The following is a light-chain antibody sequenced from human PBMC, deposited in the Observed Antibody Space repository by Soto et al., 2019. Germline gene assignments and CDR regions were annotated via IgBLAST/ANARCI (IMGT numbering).Light chain of an antibody. J-gene: IGKJ5*01. Sequence: DIHMTQSPSSLSASVGDRVTVTCRTSQKINNYLNWYQQKPGKAPKLLIYGASSVQSGVPLRFSGSGSGTEFTLTISSLQHEDFAIYDCEQTYSTTVTFGQGTRLEIK. CDR2: GAS. V-gene: IGKV1-39*01. CDR3: EQTYSTTVT. CDR1: QKINNY.